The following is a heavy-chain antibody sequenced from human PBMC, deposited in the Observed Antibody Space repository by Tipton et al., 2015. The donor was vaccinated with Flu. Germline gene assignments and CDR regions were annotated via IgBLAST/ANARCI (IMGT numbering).Heavy chain of an antibody. J-gene: IGHJ4*02. D-gene: IGHD3-10*01. CDR2: IYHSGNT. CDR3: ASFHPLWLNLFDY. V-gene: IGHV4-38-2*02. CDR1: GYSISSGYY. Sequence: TLSLTCTVSGYSISSGYYWGWIRQPPGKGLEWIGSIYHSGNTYYNPSLKSRVTISVDTSKNQFSLKLSSVTAADTAVYYCASFHPLWLNLFDYWGQGTLVTVSS.